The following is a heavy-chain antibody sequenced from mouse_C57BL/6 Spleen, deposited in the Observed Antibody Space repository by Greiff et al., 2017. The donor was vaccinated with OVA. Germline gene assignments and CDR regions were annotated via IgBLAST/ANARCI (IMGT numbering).Heavy chain of an antibody. CDR3: ARHYSNFYFDY. CDR1: GYTFTSYW. V-gene: IGHV1-52*01. CDR2: IDPSDSET. Sequence: QVQLQQPGAELVRPGSSVKLSCKASGYTFTSYWMHWVKQRPIQGLEWIGNIDPSDSETHYNQKFKDKATLTVDKSSSTAYMQLSSLTSEDSAVYYCARHYSNFYFDYWGQGTTLTVSS. J-gene: IGHJ2*01. D-gene: IGHD2-5*01.